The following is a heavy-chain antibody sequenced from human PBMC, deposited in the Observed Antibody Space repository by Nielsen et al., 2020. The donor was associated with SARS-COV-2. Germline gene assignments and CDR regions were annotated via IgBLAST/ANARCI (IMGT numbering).Heavy chain of an antibody. J-gene: IGHJ4*02. CDR1: GFAFDDFA. Sequence: SLKIPCVASGFAFDDFAMHWVRQAPGKGLEYVSGISWNSGKIDYADSAKGRFTISRDNAKNSLYLQMDSLRVEDTALYFCASLVHWGQGTLVTVSS. CDR3: ASLVH. V-gene: IGHV3-9*01. D-gene: IGHD6-13*01. CDR2: ISWNSGKI.